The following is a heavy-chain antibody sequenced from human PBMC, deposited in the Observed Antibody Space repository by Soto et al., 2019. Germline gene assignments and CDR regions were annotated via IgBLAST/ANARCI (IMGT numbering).Heavy chain of an antibody. CDR3: VRRGSETGWYFDQ. V-gene: IGHV3-23*02. CDR1: GFTFYRYD. Sequence: EVQLLESGGGLVQPGGSLRLSCAASGFTFYRYDMFWVRQTPRRGLEWVSFISGSGGRIEYGDFVRGRFTASRDNAEDTLSLQMNTLASDGTGVYYCVRRGSETGWYFDQWGQGTVVVVSS. D-gene: IGHD6-19*01. CDR2: ISGSGGRI. J-gene: IGHJ4*02.